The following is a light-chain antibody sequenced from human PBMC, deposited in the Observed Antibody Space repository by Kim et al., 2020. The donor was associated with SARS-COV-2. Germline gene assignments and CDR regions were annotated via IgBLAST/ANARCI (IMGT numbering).Light chain of an antibody. J-gene: IGLJ3*02. CDR1: ALPKQY. V-gene: IGLV3-25*03. CDR2: KDS. CDR3: QSADSSGTYPWV. Sequence: SYELTQQPSVSVSPGQTARITCSGDALPKQYAYWYQQKPGQAPVLVIYKDSERPSGIPERFSGSSSGTTVTLTISGVQAEDEADYYCQSADSSGTYPWVF.